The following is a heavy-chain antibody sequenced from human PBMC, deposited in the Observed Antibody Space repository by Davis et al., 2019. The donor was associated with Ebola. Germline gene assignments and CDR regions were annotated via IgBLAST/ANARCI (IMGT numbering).Heavy chain of an antibody. CDR3: ARDEGVILVFHGMDV. CDR2: INSDGSST. CDR1: GFTFSSYW. Sequence: GESLKISCAASGFTFSSYWMHCVRQAPGKGLVWVSRINSDGSSTSYADSVKGRFTISRDNAKNTLYLQMNSLRAEDTAVYYCARDEGVILVFHGMDVWGQGTTVTVSS. D-gene: IGHD3-10*01. V-gene: IGHV3-74*01. J-gene: IGHJ6*02.